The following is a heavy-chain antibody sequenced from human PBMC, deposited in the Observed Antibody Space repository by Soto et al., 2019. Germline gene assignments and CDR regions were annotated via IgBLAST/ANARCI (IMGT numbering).Heavy chain of an antibody. J-gene: IGHJ6*02. D-gene: IGHD4-17*01. CDR1: GFTFSSYS. Sequence: EVQLVESGGGLVKPGGSLRLSCAASGFTFSSYSMNWVRQAPGKGLEWVSSISSSSSYIYYADSVKGRFTISRDNAKNPLYLQMNNLRAEDTAVYYCARLSTTVTPGYGMDVWGQGTTVTVSS. V-gene: IGHV3-21*01. CDR3: ARLSTTVTPGYGMDV. CDR2: ISSSSSYI.